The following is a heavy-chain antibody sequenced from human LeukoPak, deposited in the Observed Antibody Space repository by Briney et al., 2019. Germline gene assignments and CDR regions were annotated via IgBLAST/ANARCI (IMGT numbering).Heavy chain of an antibody. J-gene: IGHJ4*02. CDR1: GITFSNYE. Sequence: GGSLRLSCAASGITFSNYEFHWVRQAPGKGPQWVAVISKDGDYEYSIDSEKGRFTISRDNSKNTLYLQMNSLRVEDTAVYYCAGRTGAYWGQGTQVLVSS. D-gene: IGHD1-26*01. CDR2: ISKDGDYE. V-gene: IGHV3-30*03. CDR3: AGRTGAY.